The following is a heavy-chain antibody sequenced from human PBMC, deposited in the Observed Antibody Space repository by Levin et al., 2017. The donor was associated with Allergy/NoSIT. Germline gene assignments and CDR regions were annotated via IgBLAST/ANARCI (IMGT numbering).Heavy chain of an antibody. Sequence: LRLSCTVSGGSISSGGYYWSWIRQHPGKGLEWIGYIYYSGSTYYNPSLKSRVTISVDTSKNQFSLKLSSVTAADTAVYYCARTYNWNYASRAFDIWGQGTMVTVSS. CDR3: ARTYNWNYASRAFDI. J-gene: IGHJ3*02. CDR1: GGSISSGGYY. CDR2: IYYSGST. V-gene: IGHV4-31*03. D-gene: IGHD1-7*01.